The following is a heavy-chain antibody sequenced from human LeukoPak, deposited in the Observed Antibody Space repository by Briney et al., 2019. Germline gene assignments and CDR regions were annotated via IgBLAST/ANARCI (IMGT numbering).Heavy chain of an antibody. CDR1: GFIVSSSY. Sequence: PGGSLRLSCAPSGFIVSSSYLSWVRQAPGKGLEWVSIIYGGGKTYYADSVKGRFTISRDNAKNTLYLQMSSLRAEDTAVYYCARDVVIGASYDYGDYVPFQHWGQGTLVTVSS. V-gene: IGHV3-53*05. J-gene: IGHJ1*01. D-gene: IGHD4-17*01. CDR2: IYGGGKT. CDR3: ARDVVIGASYDYGDYVPFQH.